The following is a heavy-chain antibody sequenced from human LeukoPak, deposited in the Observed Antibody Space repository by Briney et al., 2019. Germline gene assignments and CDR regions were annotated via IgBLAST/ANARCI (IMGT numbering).Heavy chain of an antibody. CDR1: GFTFSSYS. V-gene: IGHV3-21*04. CDR2: ISSSSSYI. J-gene: IGHJ4*02. D-gene: IGHD3-9*01. Sequence: GGSLRLSCAASGFTFSSYSMNWVRQAPGKGLEWVSSISSSSSYIYYADSVKGRFTISRDNAKNSLYLQMNSLRAEDPAVYYCATTPYYDILTGYPTGFDYWGQGTLVTVSS. CDR3: ATTPYYDILTGYPTGFDY.